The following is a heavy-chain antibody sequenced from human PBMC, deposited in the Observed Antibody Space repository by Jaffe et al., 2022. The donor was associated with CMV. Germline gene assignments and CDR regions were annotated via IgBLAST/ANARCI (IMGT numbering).Heavy chain of an antibody. J-gene: IGHJ6*02. CDR3: AREREFIVGATSDYYYGMDV. Sequence: QVQLVQSGAEVKKPGASVKVSCKASGYTFTSYYMHWVRQAPGQGLEWMGIINPSGGSTSYAQKFQGRVTMTRDTSTSTVYMELSSLRSEDTAVYYCAREREFIVGATSDYYYGMDVWGQGTTVTVSS. V-gene: IGHV1-46*01. CDR1: GYTFTSYY. CDR2: INPSGGST. D-gene: IGHD1-26*01.